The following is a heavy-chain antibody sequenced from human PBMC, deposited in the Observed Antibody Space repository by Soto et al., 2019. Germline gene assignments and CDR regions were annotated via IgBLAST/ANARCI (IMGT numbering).Heavy chain of an antibody. J-gene: IGHJ4*02. Sequence: QVQLQESGPGLVKPSGTLSLTCAVSSGSISSSNWWSWVRQPPGKGLEWIGEIYHSGSTNYNPSLKRRVTISVDKSKNQFSLKLSSVTAAVTAVYYCARFAVAATEYSAYWGQGTLVTVSS. CDR2: IYHSGST. D-gene: IGHD6-19*01. V-gene: IGHV4-4*02. CDR1: SGSISSSNW. CDR3: ARFAVAATEYSAY.